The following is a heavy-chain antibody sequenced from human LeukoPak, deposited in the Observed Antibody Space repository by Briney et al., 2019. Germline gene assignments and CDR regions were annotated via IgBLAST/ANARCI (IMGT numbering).Heavy chain of an antibody. CDR3: ASGLSYYFDY. J-gene: IGHJ4*02. D-gene: IGHD3-16*02. CDR1: GGSINSYY. V-gene: IGHV4-4*07. CDR2: IYTSGST. Sequence: PSETLSLTCTVSGGSINSYYWSWIRQPAGKGLEWIGRIYTSGSTNYSPSLKSRVTMSVDTSKNQFSLKLSSVTAADTAVYYCASGLSYYFDYWGQGTLVTVSS.